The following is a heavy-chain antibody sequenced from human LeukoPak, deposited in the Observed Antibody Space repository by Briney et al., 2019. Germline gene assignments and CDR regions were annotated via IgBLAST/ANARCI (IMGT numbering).Heavy chain of an antibody. J-gene: IGHJ2*01. CDR2: IYYSGST. D-gene: IGHD6-19*01. Sequence: SQTLSLTCTVSGGSISSGDYYWSWIRQPPGKGLEWIGYIYYSGSTYYNPSLKSRVTISVDTSKNQFSLKLSSVTATDTAVYYCARAEVTAGTKYFDLWGRGTLVTVSS. V-gene: IGHV4-30-4*08. CDR3: ARAEVTAGTKYFDL. CDR1: GGSISSGDYY.